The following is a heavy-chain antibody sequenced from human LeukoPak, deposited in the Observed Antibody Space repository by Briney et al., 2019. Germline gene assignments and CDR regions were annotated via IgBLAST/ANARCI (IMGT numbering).Heavy chain of an antibody. J-gene: IGHJ4*02. V-gene: IGHV4-34*01. CDR3: ARHRFGDYDTSAYYL. CDR2: ISHSGRT. Sequence: PSETLSLTCDVFGGSFSGYYWSWIRQPPGKGLEWIGEISHSGRTNYNPSLKSRVTISVDTSKNRFSLKLSSVTAADTAVYYCARHRFGDYDTSAYYLWGQGTLVTVSS. CDR1: GGSFSGYY. D-gene: IGHD3-22*01.